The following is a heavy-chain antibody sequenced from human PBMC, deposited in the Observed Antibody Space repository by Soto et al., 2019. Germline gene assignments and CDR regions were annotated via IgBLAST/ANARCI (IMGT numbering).Heavy chain of an antibody. CDR2: INHSAST. D-gene: IGHD2-15*01. V-gene: IGHV4-59*01. CDR1: GGSTSAYY. CDR3: ARARISRSLRFAP. Sequence: SEPFYLTSTVSGGSTSAYYCREIRHPPGKGLECIWNINHSASTNYNPSLNSRVTISVDTPKNKISLKLSSVTAADTAVYYFARARISRSLRFAPWVQGTLVSGSA. J-gene: IGHJ5*02.